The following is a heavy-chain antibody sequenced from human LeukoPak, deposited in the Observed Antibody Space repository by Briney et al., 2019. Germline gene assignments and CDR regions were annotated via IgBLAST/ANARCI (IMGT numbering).Heavy chain of an antibody. CDR1: GFTFSSYW. Sequence: GGSLRLSCAASGFTFSSYWMNWVRQAPGKGLEWVSSISSSSSYIYYADSVKGRFTISRDNAKNSLYLQMNSLRAEDTAVYYCARFDVVVVPAANGDFDYWGQGTLVTVSS. J-gene: IGHJ4*02. CDR2: ISSSSSYI. V-gene: IGHV3-21*01. D-gene: IGHD2-2*01. CDR3: ARFDVVVVPAANGDFDY.